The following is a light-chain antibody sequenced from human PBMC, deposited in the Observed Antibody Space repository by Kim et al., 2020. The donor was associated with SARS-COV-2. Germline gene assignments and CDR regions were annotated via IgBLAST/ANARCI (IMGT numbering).Light chain of an antibody. CDR2: GAS. V-gene: IGKV3-15*01. Sequence: PGERATRYCRASQGVSSNLAGYQQKPGQAPRLLIYGASTRATGIPARFSGSGSGTEFTLTISSLQSEDFAVYYCQQYNNWPPTFGQGTKVDIK. CDR1: QGVSSN. J-gene: IGKJ1*01. CDR3: QQYNNWPPT.